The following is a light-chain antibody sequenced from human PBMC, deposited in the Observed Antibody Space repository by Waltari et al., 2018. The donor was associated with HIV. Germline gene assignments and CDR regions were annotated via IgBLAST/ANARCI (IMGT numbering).Light chain of an antibody. J-gene: IGLJ2*01. Sequence: QAGLTQPPSVSKGLRQTATLTCTGNSNNVGNQGAAWLQQHQGHPPKLLSYTNNNRPSGISERLSASRSGNTASLTITGLQPDYAADYYCSACDSSLSAVVFGGGTKLTVL. CDR1: SNNVGNQG. V-gene: IGLV10-54*01. CDR2: TNN. CDR3: SACDSSLSAVV.